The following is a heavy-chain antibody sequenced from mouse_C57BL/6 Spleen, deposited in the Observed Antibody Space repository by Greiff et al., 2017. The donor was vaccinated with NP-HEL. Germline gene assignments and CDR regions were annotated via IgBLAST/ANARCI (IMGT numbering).Heavy chain of an antibody. Sequence: VQLQQSDAELVKPGASVKISCKVSGYTFTDHTIHWMKQRPEQGLEWIGYIYPRDGSTKYNEKFKGKATLTADKSSSTAYMQLNSLTSEDSAVYCCARGGIYYYGVGYFDVWGTGTTVTVSS. CDR1: GYTFTDHT. CDR3: ARGGIYYYGVGYFDV. D-gene: IGHD1-1*01. J-gene: IGHJ1*03. CDR2: IYPRDGST. V-gene: IGHV1-78*01.